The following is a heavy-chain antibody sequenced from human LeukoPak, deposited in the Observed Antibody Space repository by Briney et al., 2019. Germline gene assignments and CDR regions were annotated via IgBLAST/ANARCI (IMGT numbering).Heavy chain of an antibody. CDR1: GFTFSSYA. Sequence: GGSLRLSCAASGFTFSSYAMSWVRQAPGKGLEWVSAISGSGSSIYYADSVKGRFTISRDSSKNTLYLQMNSLRAEDTAVYYCAKGLNYISSSFVNYWGQGTLVTVSS. CDR3: AKGLNYISSSFVNY. V-gene: IGHV3-23*01. CDR2: ISGSGSSI. D-gene: IGHD6-6*01. J-gene: IGHJ4*02.